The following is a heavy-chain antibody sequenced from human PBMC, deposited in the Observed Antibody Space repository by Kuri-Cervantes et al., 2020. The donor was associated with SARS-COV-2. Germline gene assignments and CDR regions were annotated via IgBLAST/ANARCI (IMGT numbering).Heavy chain of an antibody. J-gene: IGHJ6*03. CDR1: GGTFSSYA. V-gene: IGHV1-69*13. Sequence: SVQVSCKASGGTFSSYAISWVRQAPGQGLEWMGGIIPIFGTANYAQKFQGRVTITADESTSTAYMELSSLRSEDTAVYYCARGGSASPYYYYYMDVWGKGTTVTVSS. CDR2: IIPIFGTA. D-gene: IGHD1-26*01. CDR3: ARGGSASPYYYYYMDV.